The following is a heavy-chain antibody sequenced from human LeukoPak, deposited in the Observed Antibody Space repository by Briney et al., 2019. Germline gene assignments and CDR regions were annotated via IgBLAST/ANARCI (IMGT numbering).Heavy chain of an antibody. Sequence: GGSLRLFSAASGFTFSSYWMSWVRQAPGKGLEWVANIKQDGSEKYYVDSVKGRFTISRDNAKNSLYLQMNSLRAEDTAVYYCARLRFLEWLLYYYYYYYMDVWGKGTTVTVSS. J-gene: IGHJ6*03. V-gene: IGHV3-7*01. CDR2: IKQDGSEK. D-gene: IGHD3-3*01. CDR3: ARLRFLEWLLYYYYYYYMDV. CDR1: GFTFSSYW.